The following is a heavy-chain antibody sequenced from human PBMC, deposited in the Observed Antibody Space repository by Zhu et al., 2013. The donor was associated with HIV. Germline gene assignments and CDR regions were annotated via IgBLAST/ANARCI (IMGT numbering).Heavy chain of an antibody. Sequence: QVQLQESGPGLVKPSETLSLTCTVSGYSISSGYYWGWIRQPPGKGLEWIGSIYHSGSTYYNPSLKSRVTISVDTSKNQFSLKLSSVTAADTAVYYCARVDDSSGYYYVYYFDYWGQGTLVTVSS. CDR3: ARVDDSSGYYYVYYFDY. CDR2: IYHSGST. J-gene: IGHJ4*02. V-gene: IGHV4-38-2*02. D-gene: IGHD3-22*01. CDR1: GYSISSGYY.